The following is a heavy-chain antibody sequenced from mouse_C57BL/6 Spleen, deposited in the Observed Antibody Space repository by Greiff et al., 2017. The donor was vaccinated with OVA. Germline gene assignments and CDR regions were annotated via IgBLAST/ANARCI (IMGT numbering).Heavy chain of an antibody. D-gene: IGHD1-1*01. CDR2: IDPNSGGT. CDR1: GYTFTSYW. CDR3: ARPGYYGSSGYFDY. V-gene: IGHV1-72*01. J-gene: IGHJ2*01. Sequence: QVQLKQPGAELVKPGASVKLSCKASGYTFTSYWMHWVKQRPGRGLEWIGWIDPNSGGTKYNEKFKSKATLTVDKPSSTAYMQLSSLTSEDSAVYYCARPGYYGSSGYFDYWGQGTTLTVSS.